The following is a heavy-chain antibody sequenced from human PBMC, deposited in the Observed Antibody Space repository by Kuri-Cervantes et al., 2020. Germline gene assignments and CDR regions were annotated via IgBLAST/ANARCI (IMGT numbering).Heavy chain of an antibody. J-gene: IGHJ4*02. D-gene: IGHD1-26*01. V-gene: IGHV1-45*02. Sequence: SVKVSCKASGYTFTYRYLHWVRQAPGQALEWMGWITPFNGNTNYAQKLQGRVTMTTDTSTSTAHMELRSLRSDDTAVYYCARPSGIYLYTYYFDYWGQGTLVTVSS. CDR2: ITPFNGNT. CDR3: ARPSGIYLYTYYFDY. CDR1: GYTFTYRY.